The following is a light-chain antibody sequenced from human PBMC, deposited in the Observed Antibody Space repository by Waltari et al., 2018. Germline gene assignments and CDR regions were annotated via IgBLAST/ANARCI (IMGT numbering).Light chain of an antibody. CDR1: QSIDIY. CDR2: AAS. CDR3: QQSYTTPRT. V-gene: IGKV1-39*01. Sequence: DIQMTQSPSSLSTSVGDRVTITCRGSQSIDIYLNWDQEKAGKVPNLRIYAASTLQSGVPSRFSVSGSGTDFTLTISNLQPEDFATYYCQQSYTTPRTLGQGTKVEIK. J-gene: IGKJ1*01.